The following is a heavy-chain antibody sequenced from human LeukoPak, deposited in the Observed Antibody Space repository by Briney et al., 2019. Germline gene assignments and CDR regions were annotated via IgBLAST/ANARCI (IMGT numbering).Heavy chain of an antibody. Sequence: GGSLRLSCAASGFTFSSYAMSWVRQAPGKGLEWVSAISGSGGSTYYADSVKGRFTISRDNSKNTLYLQMNSLRAEDTAVYYCAKDIRVGSYFYYYGMDVWGQGTTVTVSS. D-gene: IGHD2-15*01. J-gene: IGHJ6*02. CDR1: GFTFSSYA. CDR3: AKDIRVGSYFYYYGMDV. V-gene: IGHV3-23*01. CDR2: ISGSGGST.